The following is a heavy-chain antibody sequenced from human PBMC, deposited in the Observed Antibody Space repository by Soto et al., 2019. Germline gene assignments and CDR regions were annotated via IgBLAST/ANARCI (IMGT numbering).Heavy chain of an antibody. CDR2: ISPYNGNT. Sequence: QVQLVQSGAEVKRPGASVKVSCKASGYTFRNYGITWVRQAPGQGLEWMAWISPYNGNTNYAQDLQGRVTMTTDTSTSTAYVELRSLTSEDTAMYYCARDLVSGSDFWRAYNGGYFDYWGQGNLVTVSS. J-gene: IGHJ4*02. V-gene: IGHV1-18*01. CDR1: GYTFRNYG. CDR3: ARDLVSGSDFWRAYNGGYFDY. D-gene: IGHD3-3*01.